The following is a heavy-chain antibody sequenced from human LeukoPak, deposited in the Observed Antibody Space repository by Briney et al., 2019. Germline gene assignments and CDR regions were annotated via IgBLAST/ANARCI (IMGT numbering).Heavy chain of an antibody. V-gene: IGHV5-51*01. Sequence: GESLKISCKGLGYDFSTYWNAWVRQRPGKGLEWMGIIYPGGSETRSDPSFQGQVTISADRSTSTAYLQWSSLRASDTAMYYCARASRDGYNQNFDHWGQGTLVTVSS. CDR2: IYPGGSET. D-gene: IGHD5-24*01. CDR3: ARASRDGYNQNFDH. CDR1: GYDFSTYW. J-gene: IGHJ4*02.